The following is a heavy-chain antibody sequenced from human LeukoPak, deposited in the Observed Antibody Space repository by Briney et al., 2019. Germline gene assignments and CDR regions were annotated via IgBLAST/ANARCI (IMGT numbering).Heavy chain of an antibody. J-gene: IGHJ4*02. CDR1: GFTFGDYA. CDR3: AKSPRRDYGDYGEFDY. Sequence: GGSLRLSCTASGFTFGDYAMSWVRQAPGKGLEWVSAISGSGGSTYYADSVKGRFTISRDNSKNTLYLQMNSLRAEDTAVYYCAKSPRRDYGDYGEFDYWGQGTLVTVSS. CDR2: ISGSGGST. V-gene: IGHV3-23*01. D-gene: IGHD4-17*01.